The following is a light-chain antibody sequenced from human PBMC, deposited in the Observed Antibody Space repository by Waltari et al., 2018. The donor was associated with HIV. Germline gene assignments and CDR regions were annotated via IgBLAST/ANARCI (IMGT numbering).Light chain of an antibody. CDR2: LNYDGSH. J-gene: IGLJ3*02. CDR3: QTWGTGVRGV. Sequence: QVVLTQSPSASASLGASVNLTCTLTSGHSTYAIAWHQQRPEKGPRYLMKLNYDGSHTKGDGIPDRFSGSSSGAGRFLTISSLQSEDEADYFCQTWGTGVRGVFGGGTKLTVL. V-gene: IGLV4-69*01. CDR1: SGHSTYA.